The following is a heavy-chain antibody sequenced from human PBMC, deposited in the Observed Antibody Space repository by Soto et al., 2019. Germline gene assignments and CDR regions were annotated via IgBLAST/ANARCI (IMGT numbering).Heavy chain of an antibody. D-gene: IGHD6-6*01. CDR2: ISSSSSTI. J-gene: IGHJ6*02. CDR3: ARPEHSSSSYGMDV. Sequence: GGSLRLSCAASGFTFSSYSMNWVRQAPGKGLEWVSYISSSSSTIYYADSVKGRFTISRDNAKNSLYLQMNSLRDEDTDVYYCARPEHSSSSYGMDVWGQGTTVTVSS. CDR1: GFTFSSYS. V-gene: IGHV3-48*02.